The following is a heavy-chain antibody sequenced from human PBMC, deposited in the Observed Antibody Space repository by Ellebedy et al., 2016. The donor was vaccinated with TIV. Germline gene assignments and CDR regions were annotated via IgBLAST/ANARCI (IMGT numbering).Heavy chain of an antibody. CDR3: ATDGSYGDYLSPAHAFVF. J-gene: IGHJ3*01. CDR1: GFSFRSYW. V-gene: IGHV3-7*01. CDR2: MRQDGGDK. Sequence: GGSLRLSCGASGFSFRSYWMTWVRQAPGKGLEWVANMRQDGGDKYYVDSVKGRFTISRDNAKNSLYLQMNSLRAEDTALYYCATDGSYGDYLSPAHAFVFWGQGTMVTVSS. D-gene: IGHD4-17*01.